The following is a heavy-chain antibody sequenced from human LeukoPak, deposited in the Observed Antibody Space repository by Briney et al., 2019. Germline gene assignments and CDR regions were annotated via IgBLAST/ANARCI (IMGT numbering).Heavy chain of an antibody. J-gene: IGHJ4*02. CDR2: IYYSGST. V-gene: IGHV4-39*01. CDR3: ARHAAYYGSGSYLRSGSVLN. Sequence: SETLSLTCTVSGGSISSSSYYWGWIRQPPGKGLEWIGSIYYSGSTYYNPPLKSRVTISVDTSKNQFSLKLSSVTAADTAVYYCARHAAYYGSGSYLRSGSVLNWGQGTLVTVSS. D-gene: IGHD3-10*01. CDR1: GGSISSSSYY.